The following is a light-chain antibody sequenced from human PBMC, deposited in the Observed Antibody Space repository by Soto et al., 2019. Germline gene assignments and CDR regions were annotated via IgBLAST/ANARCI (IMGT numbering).Light chain of an antibody. CDR3: QQGHHWPLT. J-gene: IGKJ2*01. V-gene: IGKV3-15*01. CDR2: SAS. Sequence: EIARTQSPATLSVSPGARATLSCRASQSISTELAWYQQIPGQPPRLLIYSASTRATGVPARFTGSGSGSEFTLTISGLQSEDFAIYYCQQGHHWPLTFGQGTRLEI. CDR1: QSISTE.